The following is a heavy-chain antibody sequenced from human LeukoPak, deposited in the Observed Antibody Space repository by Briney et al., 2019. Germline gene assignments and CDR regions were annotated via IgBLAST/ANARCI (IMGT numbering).Heavy chain of an antibody. CDR2: INSDGSST. J-gene: IGHJ6*02. Sequence: PGGSLRLSCAASGFSFSRYWMHWVRQAPGKGLVWVSRINSDGSSTRYADSVKGRFTISGDNAKNTLYLQMNSLRAEDTAVYYCARDVVGYDFWSDTLYGMDVWGQGTTVTVSS. CDR3: ARDVVGYDFWSDTLYGMDV. CDR1: GFSFSRYW. D-gene: IGHD3-3*01. V-gene: IGHV3-74*01.